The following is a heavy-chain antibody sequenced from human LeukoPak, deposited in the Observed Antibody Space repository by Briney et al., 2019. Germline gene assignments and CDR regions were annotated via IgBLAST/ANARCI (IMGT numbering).Heavy chain of an antibody. CDR3: AKVNYYDGSGYYYDAFDI. Sequence: PGGSLRLSCAASGFTFSSYAMSWVRQAPGKGLQWASGISGSGGSAYYAESVKGRFTISRDNSKNTLYLQVNSLRAEDTAVYYCAKVNYYDGSGYYYDAFDIWGQGAMVTVSS. D-gene: IGHD3-22*01. CDR2: ISGSGGSA. V-gene: IGHV3-23*01. CDR1: GFTFSSYA. J-gene: IGHJ3*02.